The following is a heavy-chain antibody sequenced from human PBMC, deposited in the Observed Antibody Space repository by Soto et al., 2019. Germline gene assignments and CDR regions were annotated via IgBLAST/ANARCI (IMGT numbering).Heavy chain of an antibody. CDR1: GYTFTSYS. D-gene: IGHD6-13*01. Sequence: GASVKVSCKASGYTFTSYSISWVRQAPGQGLEWMGWISAYNGNTKYAQKFQGRVTMTTDTSTTTAYMELRSLRIDDTAVYYCARDKSIAAAGYYYYYGMDVWGQGTTVTVSS. V-gene: IGHV1-18*01. CDR3: ARDKSIAAAGYYYYYGMDV. J-gene: IGHJ6*02. CDR2: ISAYNGNT.